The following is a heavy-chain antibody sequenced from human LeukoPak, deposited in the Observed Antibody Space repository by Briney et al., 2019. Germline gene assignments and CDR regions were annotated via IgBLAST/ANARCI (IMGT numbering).Heavy chain of an antibody. D-gene: IGHD3-10*01. CDR3: TTAPLVRWFGELLYDY. CDR2: IKSKTDGGTT. J-gene: IGHJ4*02. V-gene: IGHV3-15*01. CDR1: GFTFSNAW. Sequence: GGSLRLSCAASGFTFSNAWMSWVRQAPGKGLEWVGRIKSKTDGGTTDYAAPVKGRFTISRDDSKNTLYLQMNSLKTEDTAVYYCTTAPLVRWFGELLYDYWGQGTLVTVSS.